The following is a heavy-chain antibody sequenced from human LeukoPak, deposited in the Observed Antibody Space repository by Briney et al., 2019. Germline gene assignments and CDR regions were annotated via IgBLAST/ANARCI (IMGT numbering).Heavy chain of an antibody. V-gene: IGHV1-69*04. D-gene: IGHD5-24*01. J-gene: IGHJ3*02. Sequence: SVTVSCKASGGTFSSYAISWVRQAPGQGLEWMGRIIPIFGIANYAQKFQGRVTITADKSTSTAYMELSSLRSEDTAVYYCASAARWLQSGGAFDIWGQGTMVTVSS. CDR2: IIPIFGIA. CDR3: ASAARWLQSGGAFDI. CDR1: GGTFSSYA.